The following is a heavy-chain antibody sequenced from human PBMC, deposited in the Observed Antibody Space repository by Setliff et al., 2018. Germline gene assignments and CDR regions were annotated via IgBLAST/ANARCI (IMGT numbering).Heavy chain of an antibody. J-gene: IGHJ4*02. CDR3: ARLSASVVSPVDH. CDR1: GYTFTSYY. V-gene: IGHV1-69*13. Sequence: SVKVSCKASGYTFTSYYMHWVRQAPGQGLEWMGGIIPIFGTANYAQKFQGRVTITADESTSTAYMELSSLRSEDTAVYYCARLSASVVSPVDHWGQGTLVTVSS. CDR2: IIPIFGTA.